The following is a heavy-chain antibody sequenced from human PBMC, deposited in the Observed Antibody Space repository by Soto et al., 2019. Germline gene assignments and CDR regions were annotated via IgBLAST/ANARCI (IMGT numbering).Heavy chain of an antibody. D-gene: IGHD5-12*01. CDR1: GGSISSGGYY. CDR2: IYYSGST. CDR3: ARATSPPGWGYTAEVDYYYCYDMEV. J-gene: IGHJ6*02. Sequence: SLTCTVSGGSISSGGYYWSWIRHHPGKGLEWIGYIYYSGSTYYNPSLKSRVTISVDTSKNQFSLKLSSVTAADTAVYYCARATSPPGWGYTAEVDYYYCYDMEVWGQGSTVTASS. V-gene: IGHV4-31*03.